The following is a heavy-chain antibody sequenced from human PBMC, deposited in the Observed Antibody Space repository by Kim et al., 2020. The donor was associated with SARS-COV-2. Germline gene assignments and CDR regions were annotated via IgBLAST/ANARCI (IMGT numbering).Heavy chain of an antibody. Sequence: SETLSLTCAVYGGSFSGYYWSWIRQPPGKVLEWIGEINHSGSTNYNPSLKSRVTISVDTSKNQFSLKLSSVTAADTAVYYCATTAGVRGYSYKNYWGQGTLVTVSS. CDR1: GGSFSGYY. J-gene: IGHJ4*02. CDR2: INHSGST. D-gene: IGHD5-18*01. V-gene: IGHV4-34*01. CDR3: ATTAGVRGYSYKNY.